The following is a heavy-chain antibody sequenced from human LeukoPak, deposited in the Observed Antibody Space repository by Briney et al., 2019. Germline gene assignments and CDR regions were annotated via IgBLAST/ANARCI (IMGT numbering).Heavy chain of an antibody. Sequence: PGGSLRLSCAASGFTFDDYGMSWVRQASGKGLEWVSGINWNGGSTGYADSVKGRFTISRDNAKNSLYLQMNSLRAEDTALYYCARGGYGSGNYYFDYWGQGTLVTVSS. D-gene: IGHD3-10*01. J-gene: IGHJ4*02. CDR1: GFTFDDYG. V-gene: IGHV3-20*04. CDR3: ARGGYGSGNYYFDY. CDR2: INWNGGST.